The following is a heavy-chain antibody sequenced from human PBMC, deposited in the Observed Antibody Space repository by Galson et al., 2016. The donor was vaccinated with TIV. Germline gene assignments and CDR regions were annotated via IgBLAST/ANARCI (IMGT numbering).Heavy chain of an antibody. J-gene: IGHJ6*02. CDR1: GYSFTTYW. V-gene: IGHV5-51*01. D-gene: IGHD3-16*01. Sequence: QSGAEVKKPGESLKISCKASGYSFTTYWIGWVRQMPGKGLEWMGIIYPGDSDTRYNPSFQGQFTITADNSITTAYLQWSSLKASDTAMYYCATSRGHYYGLDVWGQGTPVTVSS. CDR3: ATSRGHYYGLDV. CDR2: IYPGDSDT.